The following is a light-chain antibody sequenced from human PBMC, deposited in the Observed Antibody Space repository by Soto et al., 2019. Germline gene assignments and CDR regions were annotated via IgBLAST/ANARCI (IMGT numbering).Light chain of an antibody. Sequence: DIQMTHSPSTLFASVLDRVTITFLASQSVRNWLAWYQQKPGRAPQLLIYDSSTLEPGVPSRFRGSGSGTEFTLTINGLQPDDFATYYCQQYDGYSPQTFGQGTKVDIK. CDR3: QQYDGYSPQT. J-gene: IGKJ1*01. CDR2: DSS. CDR1: QSVRNW. V-gene: IGKV1-5*01.